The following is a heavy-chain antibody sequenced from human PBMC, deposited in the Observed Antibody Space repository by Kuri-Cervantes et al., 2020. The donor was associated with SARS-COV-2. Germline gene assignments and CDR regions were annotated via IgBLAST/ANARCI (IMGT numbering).Heavy chain of an antibody. CDR2: IIPIFGTA. Sequence: SVKVSCKASGGTFSSYAISWVRQAPGQGLEWMGGIIPIFGTANYAQKFQGRVTITRDTSASTAYMELSSLRSEDTAVYYCAREDRYQLPYLTYYYYGMDVWGQGTTVTVSS. J-gene: IGHJ6*02. CDR3: AREDRYQLPYLTYYYYGMDV. CDR1: GGTFSSYA. V-gene: IGHV1-69*05. D-gene: IGHD2-2*01.